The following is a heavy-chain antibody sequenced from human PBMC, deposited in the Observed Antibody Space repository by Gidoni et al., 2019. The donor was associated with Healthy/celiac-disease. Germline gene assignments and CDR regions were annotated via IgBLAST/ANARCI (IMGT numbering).Heavy chain of an antibody. J-gene: IGHJ6*02. D-gene: IGHD3-3*01. CDR3: ARDPKVLRFLEWFPGDYGMDV. Sequence: EVQLVESGGGLVQPGGYLRLSCAASGFTFSSYWMSWVLQAPGKGLEWVANIKQDGSEKYYVDSVKGRFTISRDNAKNSLYLQMNSLRAEDTAVYYCARDPKVLRFLEWFPGDYGMDVWGQGTTVTVSS. CDR1: GFTFSSYW. V-gene: IGHV3-7*01. CDR2: IKQDGSEK.